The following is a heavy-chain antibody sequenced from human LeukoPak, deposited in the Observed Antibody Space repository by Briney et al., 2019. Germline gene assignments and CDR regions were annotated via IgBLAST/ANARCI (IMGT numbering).Heavy chain of an antibody. Sequence: SETLSLTCAVYGGSFSGYYWSWIRQPPGKGLEWIGEINHSGSTNYNPSLKSRVTISVDTSKNQFSLKLSSVTAADTAVYYCARQTYRSGSYSQYFDYWGQGTLVTVSS. V-gene: IGHV4-34*01. D-gene: IGHD3-10*01. CDR1: GGSFSGYY. CDR3: ARQTYRSGSYSQYFDY. CDR2: INHSGST. J-gene: IGHJ4*02.